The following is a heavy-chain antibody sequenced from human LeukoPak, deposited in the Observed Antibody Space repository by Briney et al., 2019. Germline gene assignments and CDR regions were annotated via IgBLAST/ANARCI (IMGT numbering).Heavy chain of an antibody. V-gene: IGHV3-21*01. CDR3: VRGRGMAFLADY. D-gene: IGHD2-15*01. CDR2: ISSSSSYI. Sequence: AGGSLRLSCAASGFTFSSYSMNWVRQAPGKGLEWVSSISSSSSYIYYADSVKGRFTISRDNAKNSLYLQMNSLRAEDTAVYYCVRGRGMAFLADYWGQGTLVTVSS. J-gene: IGHJ4*02. CDR1: GFTFSSYS.